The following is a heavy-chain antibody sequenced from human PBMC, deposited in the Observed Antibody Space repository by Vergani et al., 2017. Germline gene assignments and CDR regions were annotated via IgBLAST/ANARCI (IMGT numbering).Heavy chain of an antibody. CDR2: TYYRSKWYN. V-gene: IGHV6-1*01. CDR1: GDSVSSNSAA. D-gene: IGHD3-3*01. CDR3: AREVRFLEWLPHRDYGMDV. Sequence: QVQLQQSGPGLVKPSQTLSLTCAISGDSVSSNSAAWNWIRQSPSRGLEWLGRTYYRSKWYNDYAVSVKSRITINPDTSKNQFSLQLNSVTPEDTAVYYCAREVRFLEWLPHRDYGMDVWGQGTTVTVSS. J-gene: IGHJ6*02.